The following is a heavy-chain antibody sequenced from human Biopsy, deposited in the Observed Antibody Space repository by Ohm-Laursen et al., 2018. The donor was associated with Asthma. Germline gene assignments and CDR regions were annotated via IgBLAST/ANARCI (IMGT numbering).Heavy chain of an antibody. Sequence: GTLSLTCTVSPGSINDYYWNWIRQFPGKGLEWIGYVHSTGSTRFNPSLKSRLTISVDTSVDQVSLKLTSVTAADTAVYYCVRATSTWSQSGPHYFDHWGQGALVTVSS. CDR3: VRATSTWSQSGPHYFDH. CDR2: VHSTGST. V-gene: IGHV4-59*01. CDR1: PGSINDYY. D-gene: IGHD6-13*01. J-gene: IGHJ4*02.